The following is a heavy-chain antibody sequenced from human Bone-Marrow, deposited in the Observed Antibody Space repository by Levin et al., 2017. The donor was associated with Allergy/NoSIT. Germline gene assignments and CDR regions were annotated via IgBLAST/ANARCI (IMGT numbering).Heavy chain of an antibody. CDR1: GGSFSAPH. J-gene: IGHJ5*02. V-gene: IGHV4-34*01. CDR2: SNQSGSA. D-gene: IGHD4-23*01. CDR3: ARLGGNGFYNWFDP. Sequence: SQTLSLTCAVHGGSFSAPHWSWIRQPPGKGLEWIGESNQSGSASYNASLKSRVSISVDKSRNQVSLKLTSVTAADTAIYFCARLGGNGFYNWFDPWGQGTLVTVSS.